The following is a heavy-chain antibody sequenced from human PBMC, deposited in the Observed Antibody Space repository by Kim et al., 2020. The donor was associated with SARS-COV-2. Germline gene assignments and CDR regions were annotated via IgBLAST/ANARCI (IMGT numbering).Heavy chain of an antibody. D-gene: IGHD3-16*02. J-gene: IGHJ6*02. CDR1: GGSISGYY. CDR3: ARMSLQRDYDYVWGSYRGDYYYYGMDV. CDR2: IYYSGST. V-gene: IGHV4-59*13. Sequence: SETLSLTCTVSGGSISGYYWSWIRQPPGKGLEWIGYIYYSGSTNYNPSLKSRVTISVHTSKNQFSLKLSSVTAADTAVYYCARMSLQRDYDYVWGSYRGDYYYYGMDVWGQGTTVTVSS.